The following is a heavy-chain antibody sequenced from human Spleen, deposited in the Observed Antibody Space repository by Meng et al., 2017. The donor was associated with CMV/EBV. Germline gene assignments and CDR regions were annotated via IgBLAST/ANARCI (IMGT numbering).Heavy chain of an antibody. CDR3: AKVASSDWYYDYLDY. CDR2: ISGGGGST. J-gene: IGHJ4*02. Sequence: GGSLRLSCAASGFTFSGYAMSWVRQAPGKGLEWVSVISGGGGSTYYADSVKGRFTISRDNSKNTLYLQMNSLRAEDTAVYYCAKVASSDWYYDYLDYWGQGTLVTVSS. CDR1: GFTFSGYA. V-gene: IGHV3-23*01. D-gene: IGHD6-19*01.